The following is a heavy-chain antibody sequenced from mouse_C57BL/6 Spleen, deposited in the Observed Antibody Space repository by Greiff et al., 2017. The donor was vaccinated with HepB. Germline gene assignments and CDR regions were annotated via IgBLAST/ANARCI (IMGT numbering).Heavy chain of an antibody. J-gene: IGHJ2*01. D-gene: IGHD2-5*01. CDR1: GYTFTSYW. CDR2: IYPGSGST. V-gene: IGHV1-55*01. CDR3: ARGGAYYSTLDY. Sequence: VQLQQSGAELVKPGASVKMSCKASGYTFTSYWITWVKQRPGQGLEWIGDIYPGSGSTNYNEKFKSKATLTVDTSSSTAYMQLSSLTSEDSAVYYCARGGAYYSTLDYWGQSTTLTVSS.